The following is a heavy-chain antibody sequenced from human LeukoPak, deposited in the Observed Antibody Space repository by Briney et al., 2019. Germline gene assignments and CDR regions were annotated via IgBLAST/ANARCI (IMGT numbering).Heavy chain of an antibody. Sequence: GRSLRLSCAASGFTFSSYGMHWVRRAPGKGLEWVAVISYDGSNKYYADSVKGRFTISRDNSKNTLYLQMNSLRAEDTAVYYCAKQGFGESLFDPWGQGTLVTVSS. D-gene: IGHD3-10*01. CDR2: ISYDGSNK. CDR3: AKQGFGESLFDP. V-gene: IGHV3-30*18. J-gene: IGHJ5*02. CDR1: GFTFSSYG.